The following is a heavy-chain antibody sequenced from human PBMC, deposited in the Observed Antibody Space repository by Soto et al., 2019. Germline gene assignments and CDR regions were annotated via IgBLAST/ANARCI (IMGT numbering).Heavy chain of an antibody. J-gene: IGHJ6*02. CDR1: GFTFSSYW. CDR2: INSDGSST. Sequence: GGSLRLSCAASGFTFSSYWMHWVRQAPGKGLVWVSRINSDGSSTSYADSVKGRFTISRDNAKNTLYLQMNSLRAEDTAVYYCARGRTFYGRDVWGQGTTVTVSS. V-gene: IGHV3-74*01. CDR3: ARGRTFYGRDV.